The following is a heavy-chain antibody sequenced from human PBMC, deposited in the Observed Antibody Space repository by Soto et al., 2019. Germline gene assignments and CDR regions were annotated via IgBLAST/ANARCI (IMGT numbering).Heavy chain of an antibody. CDR1: EFTFRSYA. V-gene: IGHV3-23*01. J-gene: IGHJ2*01. Sequence: DVQLLESGGGLVQPGGSLRLSCAASEFTFRSYAMSWVRQAPGKGLEWVSGVSGSGISTHYADSEKGRFTVSRDNSKNTLYLQMNSLRAEDTAVYNCAKEPVGPDWYFDLWGRGTLVTVSS. CDR3: AKEPVGPDWYFDL. CDR2: VSGSGIST.